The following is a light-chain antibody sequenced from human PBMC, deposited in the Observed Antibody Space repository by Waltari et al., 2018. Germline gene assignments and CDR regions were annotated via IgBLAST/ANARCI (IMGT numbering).Light chain of an antibody. Sequence: QSALTQPPSVSGSPGQSVTISCTGTSSDVGSYNRVSWYQQPPGTAPNLMCYEVSNRPSGVPDRCSGSKSGNTASLTIAGLQAEDEADYYCSSYTSSTTLVFGEGTKLTVL. CDR2: EVS. CDR3: SSYTSSTTLV. J-gene: IGLJ2*01. V-gene: IGLV2-18*04. CDR1: SSDVGSYNR.